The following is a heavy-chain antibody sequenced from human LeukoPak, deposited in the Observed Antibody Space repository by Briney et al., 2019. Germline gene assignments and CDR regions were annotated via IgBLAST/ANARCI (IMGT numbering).Heavy chain of an antibody. CDR3: ARGSDLRHWYFDY. D-gene: IGHD3-10*01. J-gene: IGHJ4*02. CDR2: IYYSGST. V-gene: IGHV4-31*03. Sequence: KTSQTLSLTCTVSGGSISSGGYYWSWIRQHPGKGLEWIGYIYYSGSTYYNPSLKSRVTISVDTSKNQFSLKLSSVTAADTAVYYCARGSDLRHWYFDYWGQGTLVTVSS. CDR1: GGSISSGGYY.